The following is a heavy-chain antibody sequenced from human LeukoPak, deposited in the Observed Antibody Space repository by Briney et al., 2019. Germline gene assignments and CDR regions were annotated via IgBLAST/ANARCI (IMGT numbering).Heavy chain of an antibody. CDR1: GYTFSTYA. CDR3: AREGSFRGRFFDY. Sequence: ASVKVSCKASGYTFSTYAMHWVRQAPGQRLECMGWINAGNGNTGYSQKFQGRVTITRGTSASTAYMELSSLRSEDTAVYYCAREGSFRGRFFDYWGQGTLVTVSS. CDR2: INAGNGNT. D-gene: IGHD3-10*01. V-gene: IGHV1-3*01. J-gene: IGHJ4*02.